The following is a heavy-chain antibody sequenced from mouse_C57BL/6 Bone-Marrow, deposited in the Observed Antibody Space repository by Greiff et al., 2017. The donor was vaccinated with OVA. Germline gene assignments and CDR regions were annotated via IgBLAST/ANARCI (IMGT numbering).Heavy chain of an antibody. CDR2: IDPEDGDT. J-gene: IGHJ2*01. Sequence: EVQLQQSGAELVRPGASVKLSCTASGFNIKDYYMHWVKQRPEQGLEWIGRIDPEDGDTEYAPKFQGKATMTADTSSNTAYLQLSSLTSEDTAVYYCTTGYYGSAYYFDYWGQGTTRTVSS. D-gene: IGHD1-1*01. CDR3: TTGYYGSAYYFDY. CDR1: GFNIKDYY. V-gene: IGHV14-1*01.